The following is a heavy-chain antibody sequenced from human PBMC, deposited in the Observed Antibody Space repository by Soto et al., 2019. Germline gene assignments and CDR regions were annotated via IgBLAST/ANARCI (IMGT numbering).Heavy chain of an antibody. J-gene: IGHJ6*02. Sequence: AGGSLRLSCEASGFTFGSYAMGWVRQAPGKGLEWVSGISGSGGSTNYADSAKGRFTISRDNSKNTLSLQMTSLRAEDTAVYYCAKRASPRGSYMDVWGQGTTVTVSS. D-gene: IGHD3-10*01. V-gene: IGHV3-23*01. CDR1: GFTFGSYA. CDR3: AKRASPRGSYMDV. CDR2: ISGSGGST.